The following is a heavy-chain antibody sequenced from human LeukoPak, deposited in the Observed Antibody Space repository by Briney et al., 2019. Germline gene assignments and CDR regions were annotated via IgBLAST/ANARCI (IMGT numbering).Heavy chain of an antibody. D-gene: IGHD6-19*01. CDR1: GGTFSSYA. Sequence: SVKVSCKASGGTFSSYAISWVRQAPGQGLEWMGGTIPIFGTANYAQKFQGGVTITADESTSTAYMELSSLRSEDTAVYYCARSVAGPYYYGMDVWGQGTTVTVSS. J-gene: IGHJ6*02. CDR3: ARSVAGPYYYGMDV. V-gene: IGHV1-69*13. CDR2: TIPIFGTA.